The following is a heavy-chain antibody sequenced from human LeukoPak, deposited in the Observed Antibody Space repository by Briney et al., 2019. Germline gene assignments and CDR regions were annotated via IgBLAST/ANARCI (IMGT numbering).Heavy chain of an antibody. V-gene: IGHV3-33*06. CDR1: GFTFSSYG. Sequence: PGGSLRLSCAASGFTFSSYGIHWVRQAPGKGLEWVAVIWYDGSNKYYADSVKGRFTISRDNSKNTLYLQMSSLRAEDTAVYYCAKGLRSSGWYGTDYWGQGTLVTVSS. J-gene: IGHJ4*02. D-gene: IGHD6-19*01. CDR2: IWYDGSNK. CDR3: AKGLRSSGWYGTDY.